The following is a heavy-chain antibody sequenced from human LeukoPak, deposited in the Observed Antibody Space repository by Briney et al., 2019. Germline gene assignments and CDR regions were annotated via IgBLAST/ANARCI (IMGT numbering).Heavy chain of an antibody. CDR1: GGSISSSTYY. CDR2: IYYNGNT. D-gene: IGHD2-21*02. V-gene: IGHV4-39*01. Sequence: SSETLSLTCTVSGGSISSSTYYWGWIRQPPGKGLEWIASIYYNGNTYYNPSLESRVTISADTSKNQFSLRLSSVTAADTAVYYCARRRDTAIALWGQGTLVTVSS. CDR3: ARRRDTAIAL. J-gene: IGHJ4*02.